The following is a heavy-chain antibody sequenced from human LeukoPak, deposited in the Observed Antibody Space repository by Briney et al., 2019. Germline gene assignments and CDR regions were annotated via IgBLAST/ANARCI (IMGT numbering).Heavy chain of an antibody. Sequence: SETLSLTCTVSGGSISSYYWSWIRQPPGKGLEGIGYIYYSGSTNYNPSLKSRVTISVDTSKNQFSLQLRSVTAADTAVYYCARDRRMSGVVVTAYNVDNPRVGFDLWGRGTLVTVSS. V-gene: IGHV4-59*01. CDR3: ARDRRMSGVVVTAYNVDNPRVGFDL. D-gene: IGHD2-21*02. J-gene: IGHJ2*01. CDR2: IYYSGST. CDR1: GGSISSYY.